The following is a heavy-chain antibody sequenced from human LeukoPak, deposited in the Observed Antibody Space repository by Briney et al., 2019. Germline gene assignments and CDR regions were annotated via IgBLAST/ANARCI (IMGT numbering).Heavy chain of an antibody. CDR2: IYPGDSDI. J-gene: IGHJ4*02. CDR3: ARHPRIYCSGGSCYQYYFDY. D-gene: IGHD2-15*01. CDR1: GYSFTSYW. Sequence: GESLKISCKGSGYSFTSYWIGWVRQMPGKGLEWMGIIYPGDSDIRYSPSFQGQVTISADKSISTAYLQWSSLKASDTAMYYCARHPRIYCSGGSCYQYYFDYWGQGTLVTVSS. V-gene: IGHV5-51*01.